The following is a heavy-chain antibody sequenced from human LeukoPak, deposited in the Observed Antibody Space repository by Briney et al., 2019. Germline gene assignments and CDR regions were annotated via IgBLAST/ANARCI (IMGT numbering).Heavy chain of an antibody. Sequence: GGSLRLSCAASGFTFSSYEMNWVRQAPGKGLEWVSYISSSGNTIYYADSVKGRFTISRDNAKNSLYLQMNSLRGEDTAIYYCARGPTSGWYYYYYMDVWGKGTTVTISS. J-gene: IGHJ6*03. CDR3: ARGPTSGWYYYYYMDV. CDR1: GFTFSSYE. D-gene: IGHD6-19*01. CDR2: ISSSGNTI. V-gene: IGHV3-48*03.